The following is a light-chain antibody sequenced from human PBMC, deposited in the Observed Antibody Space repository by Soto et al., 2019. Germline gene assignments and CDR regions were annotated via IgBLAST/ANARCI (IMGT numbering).Light chain of an antibody. Sequence: QFVRTQFGSGAWAPGQVVSISSTRTRRDVGGYNFVSWYQQHPGKAPKLMIYDVNKRPSGVPGRFSGSKSGNTASLTISGLQAEDEADYYCCSYAGTYTHYVFGTGTKVTVL. J-gene: IGLJ1*01. V-gene: IGLV2-11*01. CDR1: RRDVGGYNF. CDR3: CSYAGTYTHYV. CDR2: DVN.